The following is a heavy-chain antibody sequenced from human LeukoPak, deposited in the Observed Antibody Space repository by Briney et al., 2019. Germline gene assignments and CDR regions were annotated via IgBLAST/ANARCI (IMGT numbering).Heavy chain of an antibody. Sequence: PSETLSLTCTASGGSISSSSYYWGWIRQPPGEGLEWIGSIYYSGSTYYNPSLKSRVTISVDTSKNQFSLKLSSVTAADTAVYYCASRDSSGYYSLGAFDIWGQGTMVTVSS. D-gene: IGHD3-22*01. CDR3: ASRDSSGYYSLGAFDI. V-gene: IGHV4-39*01. J-gene: IGHJ3*02. CDR2: IYYSGST. CDR1: GGSISSSSYY.